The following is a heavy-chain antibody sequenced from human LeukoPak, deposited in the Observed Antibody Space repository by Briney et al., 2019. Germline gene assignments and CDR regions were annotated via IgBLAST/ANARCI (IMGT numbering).Heavy chain of an antibody. CDR3: ARHNDLHWFDP. D-gene: IGHD3-3*01. CDR2: IHYSGNT. J-gene: IGHJ5*02. CDR1: GGAISSYF. V-gene: IGHV4-59*08. Sequence: SETLSLTCTVSGGAISSYFWSWLRQSPGKEMEWIGYIHYSGNTDYNPSLKSRVTMSLDTSKNRFSLKLSPVTAADTAVYYCARHNDLHWFDPWGQGTLVIVSS.